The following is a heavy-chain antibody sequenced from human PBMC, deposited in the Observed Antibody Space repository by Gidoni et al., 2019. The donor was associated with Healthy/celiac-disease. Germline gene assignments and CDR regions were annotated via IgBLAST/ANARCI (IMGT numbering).Heavy chain of an antibody. J-gene: IGHJ4*02. D-gene: IGHD2-15*01. CDR1: GGSISSYY. CDR2: IYYSGST. CDR3: ARDNQGGLAYYFDY. V-gene: IGHV4-59*01. Sequence: QVQLQESGPGLVKPSETLSLTCTVSGGSISSYYWSWIRQPPGKGLEWIGYIYYSGSTNYNPSLKSRVTISVDTSKNQFSLKLSSVTAADTAVYYCARDNQGGLAYYFDYWGQGTLVTVSS.